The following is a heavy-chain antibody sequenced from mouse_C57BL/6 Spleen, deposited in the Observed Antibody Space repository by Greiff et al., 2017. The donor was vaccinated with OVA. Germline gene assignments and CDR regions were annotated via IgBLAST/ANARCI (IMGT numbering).Heavy chain of an antibody. J-gene: IGHJ4*01. D-gene: IGHD1-1*01. Sequence: QVHVKQSGAELVRPGTSVKVSCKASGYAFTNYLIEWVKQRPGQGLEWIGVINPGSGGTNYNEKFKGKATLTADKSSSTAYMQLSSLTSEDSAVYFCASGSSYGSGAMDYWGQGTSVTVSS. CDR3: ASGSSYGSGAMDY. CDR2: INPGSGGT. CDR1: GYAFTNYL. V-gene: IGHV1-54*01.